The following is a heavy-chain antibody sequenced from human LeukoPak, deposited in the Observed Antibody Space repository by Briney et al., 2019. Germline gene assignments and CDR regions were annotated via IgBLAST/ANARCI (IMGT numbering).Heavy chain of an antibody. V-gene: IGHV1-69*10. CDR2: IIPIFGIA. CDR1: GGTFSSYA. D-gene: IGHD3-22*01. J-gene: IGHJ3*02. Sequence: ASVKVSCKASGGTFSSYAISWVRQAPGQGLEWMGGIIPIFGIANYAQKFQGRVTITADKSTSTAYMELSSLRSEDTAVYYCASPGRDYYYDSSGYYYAGDAFDIWGQGTMVTVSS. CDR3: ASPGRDYYYDSSGYYYAGDAFDI.